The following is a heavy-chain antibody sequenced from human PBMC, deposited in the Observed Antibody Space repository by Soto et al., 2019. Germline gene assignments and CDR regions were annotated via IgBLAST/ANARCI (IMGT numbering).Heavy chain of an antibody. Sequence: VGSLRLSCAASGFTFSSYAMGWVRQGPGKGLEWVAVVSIGGSTHYADSVRGRFTISRDNSKNTLSLQMNSLSAEDTAVYFCAKRRGAGGHFFYWGQGALVTVSS. CDR1: GFTFSSYA. V-gene: IGHV3-23*01. CDR2: VSIGGST. J-gene: IGHJ4*02. CDR3: AKRRGAGGHFFY. D-gene: IGHD2-15*01.